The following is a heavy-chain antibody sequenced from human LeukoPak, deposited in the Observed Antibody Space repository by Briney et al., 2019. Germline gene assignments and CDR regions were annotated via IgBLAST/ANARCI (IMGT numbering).Heavy chain of an antibody. CDR2: IYYSGST. Sequence: SETLSLTCTVSGGSISSGGYYWSWIRQHPGKGLEWIVYIYYSGSTYYNPSLKSRVTISVDTSKNQFSLKLSSVTAADTAVYYCARMAGYDYVWGSYRKYFDYWGQGTLVTVSS. V-gene: IGHV4-31*03. D-gene: IGHD3-16*02. J-gene: IGHJ4*02. CDR1: GGSISSGGYY. CDR3: ARMAGYDYVWGSYRKYFDY.